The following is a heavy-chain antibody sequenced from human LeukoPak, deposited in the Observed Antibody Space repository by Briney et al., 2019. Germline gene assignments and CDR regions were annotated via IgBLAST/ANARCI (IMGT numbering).Heavy chain of an antibody. CDR3: AKDDEWLRFQS. D-gene: IGHD5-12*01. CDR2: IIPVFAIA. Sequence: GASVKVSCKASGGNFGSYAINWVRQAPGQGLEWMGGIIPVFAIANYAQKFQGRVTITADESTSTAYMELSSLRSEDTAVYYCAKDDEWLRFQSWGQGTLVTVSS. J-gene: IGHJ5*02. V-gene: IGHV1-69*13. CDR1: GGNFGSYA.